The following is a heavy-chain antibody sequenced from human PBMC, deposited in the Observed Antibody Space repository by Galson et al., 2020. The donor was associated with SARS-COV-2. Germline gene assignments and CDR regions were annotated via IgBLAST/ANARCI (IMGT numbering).Heavy chain of an antibody. CDR2: IDPSDSYT. CDR3: ARHDGRTTRAEDSSGYTLDYYYYMDV. Sequence: KIGESLKISCKGSGYSFTSYWISWVRQMPGKGLEWMGRIDPSDSYTNYSPSFQGHVTISADKSISTAYLQWSSLKASDTAMYYCARHDGRTTRAEDSSGYTLDYYYYMDVWGKGTTVTVSS. V-gene: IGHV5-10-1*01. J-gene: IGHJ6*03. D-gene: IGHD3-22*01. CDR1: GYSFTSYW.